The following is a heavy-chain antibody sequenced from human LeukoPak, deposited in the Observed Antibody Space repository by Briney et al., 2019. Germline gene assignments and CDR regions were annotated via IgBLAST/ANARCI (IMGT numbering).Heavy chain of an antibody. CDR3: ARGTPAYYYDSSGYYYYYYYMDV. J-gene: IGHJ6*03. CDR1: GYTFTSYY. D-gene: IGHD3-22*01. Sequence: ASVKVSCKASGYTFTSYYMHWVRQAPGQGLEWMGIINPSGGSTSYAQKFQGRVTMTRDTSTSTVYMELSSLRSEDTAVYYCARGTPAYYYDSSGYYYYYYYMDVWGKGTTVTISS. CDR2: INPSGGST. V-gene: IGHV1-46*01.